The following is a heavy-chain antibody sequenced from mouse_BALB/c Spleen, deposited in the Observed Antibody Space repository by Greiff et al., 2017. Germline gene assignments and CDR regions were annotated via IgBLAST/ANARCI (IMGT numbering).Heavy chain of an antibody. J-gene: IGHJ2*01. D-gene: IGHD1-1*01. V-gene: IGHV1S135*01. CDR1: GYSFTGYT. CDR3: ARKGYLHYGRGSPFDY. CDR2: INPYNGGT. Sequence: VQLQQSGPELVKPGASMKISCKASGYSFTGYTMNWVKQSHGKNLEWIGLINPYNGGTSYNQKFKDKATLTADKSSSTAYMQLSSLTSEDSAVYYCARKGYLHYGRGSPFDYWGQGTTLTVSS.